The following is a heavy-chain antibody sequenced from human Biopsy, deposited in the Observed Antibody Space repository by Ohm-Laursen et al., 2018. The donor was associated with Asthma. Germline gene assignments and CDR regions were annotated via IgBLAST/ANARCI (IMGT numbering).Heavy chain of an antibody. CDR1: GYTFIGCH. CDR3: TRGLLGMDV. V-gene: IGHV7-4-1*02. Sequence: SSVKVSCKASGYTFIGCHIHWMRQAPGQGLEWMGRINTNTGNPTYVQGFTGRFVFSLDTSVSTAYLQISSLKADDTAVYYCTRGLLGMDVWGQGTTVTVSS. J-gene: IGHJ6*02. D-gene: IGHD2-15*01. CDR2: INTNTGNP.